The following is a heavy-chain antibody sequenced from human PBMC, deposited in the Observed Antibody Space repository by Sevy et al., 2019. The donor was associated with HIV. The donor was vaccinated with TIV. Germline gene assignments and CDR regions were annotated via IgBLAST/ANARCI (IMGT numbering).Heavy chain of an antibody. V-gene: IGHV3-21*01. CDR3: ARDKTILEGRYGMDV. CDR1: GFTFSSYN. Sequence: GGSLRLSRTASGFTFSSYNINWVRQAPGKGLEWVSSITSGSSYIFYADSVKGRFTTSRDNAKNSLYLQMNSLRAEDTAVYYCARDKTILEGRYGMDVWGQGTTVTVSS. J-gene: IGHJ6*02. D-gene: IGHD3-3*01. CDR2: ITSGSSYI.